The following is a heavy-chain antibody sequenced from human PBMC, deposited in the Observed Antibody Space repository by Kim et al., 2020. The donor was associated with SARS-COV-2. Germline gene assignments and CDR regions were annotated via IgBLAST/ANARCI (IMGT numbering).Heavy chain of an antibody. V-gene: IGHV1-3*01. CDR3: ARDYYGSGSYYINYYYGMDV. CDR1: GYTFTSYA. D-gene: IGHD3-10*01. CDR2: INAGNGNT. J-gene: IGHJ6*02. Sequence: ASVKVSCKASGYTFTSYAMPWVRQAPGQRLEWMGWINAGNGNTKYSQKLQGRVTITRDTSASTAYMELSSLRSEDTAVYYCARDYYGSGSYYINYYYGMDVSGQGTTVTVSS.